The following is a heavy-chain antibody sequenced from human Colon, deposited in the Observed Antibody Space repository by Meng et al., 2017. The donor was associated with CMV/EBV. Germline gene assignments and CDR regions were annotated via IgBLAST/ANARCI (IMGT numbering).Heavy chain of an antibody. J-gene: IGHJ4*02. D-gene: IGHD1-20*01. V-gene: IGHV3-66*01. Sequence: VQWVESGGGLTQPGGSPRFSLAASVFIVSNIYMSWVRQAPGKGLEWVAAIHGSGTTHYADSVRGRFTISRDSSKNTLYLQMNSLRVEDSATYHCARDPGHSASITYDYWGQGILVTVSS. CDR2: IHGSGTT. CDR3: ARDPGHSASITYDY. CDR1: VFIVSNIY.